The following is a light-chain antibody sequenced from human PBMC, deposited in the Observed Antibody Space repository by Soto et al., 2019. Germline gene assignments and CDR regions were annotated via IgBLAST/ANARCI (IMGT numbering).Light chain of an antibody. Sequence: LTQSPDSLSLSPGERATLSCRASQSVSNNYLAWYQQKPGQAPRLLIYGASNRATGIPDRFSGSGSGTDFTLTISRLEPEDFAVYYCQHYVTSLTTFGQGTKVDIK. V-gene: IGKV3-20*01. CDR3: QHYVTSLTT. CDR2: GAS. J-gene: IGKJ1*01. CDR1: QSVSNNY.